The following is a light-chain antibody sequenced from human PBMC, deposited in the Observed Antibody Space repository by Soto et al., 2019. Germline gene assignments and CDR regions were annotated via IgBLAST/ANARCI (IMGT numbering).Light chain of an antibody. Sequence: DIHMTQSPSSLSASIGDRVTITCRASQGISTYLNWYQQKKGKAPKILIYAASSLQSGVPSRFSGSGSGTDFTLPISSLQPEDFETYSCQQSYSNTWTFGQGTKVDIK. CDR1: QGISTY. CDR2: AAS. J-gene: IGKJ1*01. CDR3: QQSYSNTWT. V-gene: IGKV1-39*01.